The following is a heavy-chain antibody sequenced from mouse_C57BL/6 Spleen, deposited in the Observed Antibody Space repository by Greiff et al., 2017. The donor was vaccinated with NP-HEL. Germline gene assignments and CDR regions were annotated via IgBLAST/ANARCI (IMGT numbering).Heavy chain of an antibody. CDR1: GYTFTSYW. CDR2: IDPSDSYT. D-gene: IGHD1-1*01. V-gene: IGHV1-50*01. J-gene: IGHJ2*01. CDR3: ARGYGSRRGY. Sequence: QVQLQQPGAELVKPGASVKLSCKASGYTFTSYWMQWVKQRPGQGLEWIGEIDPSDSYTNYNQKFKGKATLTVDTSSSTAYMQLSSLTSEDSAVYYCARGYGSRRGYWGQGTTLTVSS.